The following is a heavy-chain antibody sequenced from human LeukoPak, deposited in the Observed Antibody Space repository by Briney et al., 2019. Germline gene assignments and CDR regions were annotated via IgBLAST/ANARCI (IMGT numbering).Heavy chain of an antibody. CDR3: AGGTRSRSYNWFDP. CDR2: IYYSDST. V-gene: IGHV4-39*07. J-gene: IGHJ5*02. D-gene: IGHD3/OR15-3a*01. CDR1: GGSISGSSYY. Sequence: PSETLSLTCTISGGSISGSSYYWGWIRQPPGTGLEWIGNIYYSDSTYYNPSLKSRVRISVDTSKNQFSLKLSSVTAADTAVYFCAGGTRSRSYNWFDPWGQGTLVTVSS.